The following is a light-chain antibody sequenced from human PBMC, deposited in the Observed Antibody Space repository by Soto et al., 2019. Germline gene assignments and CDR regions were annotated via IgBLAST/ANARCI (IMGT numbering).Light chain of an antibody. CDR2: GAS. V-gene: IGKV3-20*01. J-gene: IGKJ2*01. CDR1: QSVSRSY. CDR3: QQYGSSPPYT. Sequence: EIVLTQSPGSLSLSPGYRATLSCMASQSVSRSYLAWYYHKPGQAPRLLIYGASSRATGIPDRFSGSVSGTYFTLTISRLEPEDFAVYYCQQYGSSPPYTFGQGTKLEIK.